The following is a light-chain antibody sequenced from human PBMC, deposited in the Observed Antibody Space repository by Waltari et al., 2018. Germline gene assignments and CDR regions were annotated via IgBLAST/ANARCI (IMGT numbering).Light chain of an antibody. V-gene: IGKV1-27*01. CDR3: QKYNSAPWT. Sequence: DIQMTQSPSSLSASVGDRVTLTCRASQGSSNYLAWYQQKPGKVPKLLIYAASTLQSGGPSRFSGSGSGTDFTLTISSLQPEDVATYYCQKYNSAPWTFGQGTKVEIK. J-gene: IGKJ1*01. CDR2: AAS. CDR1: QGSSNY.